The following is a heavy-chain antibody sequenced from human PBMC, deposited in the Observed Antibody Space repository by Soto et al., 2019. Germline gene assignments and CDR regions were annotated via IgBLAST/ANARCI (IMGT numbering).Heavy chain of an antibody. D-gene: IGHD4-17*01. V-gene: IGHV4-59*01. Sequence: SETRSLTCTVSGGSISSYYWRWIRQSPGRGLEWIGYVHYSGTTNYNPSLKSRVALSLDSSKRQFSLTLNSVTAADTAVYYCARGTALIYGDYPGAGYFDFWGQGIQVTVSS. J-gene: IGHJ4*02. CDR3: ARGTALIYGDYPGAGYFDF. CDR2: VHYSGTT. CDR1: GGSISSYY.